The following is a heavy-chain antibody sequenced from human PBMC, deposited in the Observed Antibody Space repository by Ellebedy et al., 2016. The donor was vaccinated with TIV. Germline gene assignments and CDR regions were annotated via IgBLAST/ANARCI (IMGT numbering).Heavy chain of an antibody. J-gene: IGHJ6*02. V-gene: IGHV1-18*01. CDR3: AREAYYDILTGYYGHYGMDV. D-gene: IGHD3-9*01. CDR1: GYTFTSYG. CDR2: ISAYSGNT. Sequence: ASVKVSCKASGYTFTSYGISWVRQAPGQGLEWMGWISAYSGNTNYAQKLQGRVTLTTDTSTSTAYMERRSLRSDDTAVYYCAREAYYDILTGYYGHYGMDVWGQGTTVTVSS.